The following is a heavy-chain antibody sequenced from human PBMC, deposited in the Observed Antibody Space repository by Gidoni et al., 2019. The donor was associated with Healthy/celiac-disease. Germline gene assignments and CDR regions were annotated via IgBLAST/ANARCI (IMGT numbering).Heavy chain of an antibody. V-gene: IGHV3-33*01. CDR2: IWYDGSNK. CDR3: ARGCYDYSNEDWFDP. J-gene: IGHJ5*02. Sequence: VAVIWYDGSNKYYADSVKGRFTISRDNSKNTLYLQMNSLRAEDTAVYYCARGCYDYSNEDWFDPWGQGTLVTVSS. D-gene: IGHD4-4*01.